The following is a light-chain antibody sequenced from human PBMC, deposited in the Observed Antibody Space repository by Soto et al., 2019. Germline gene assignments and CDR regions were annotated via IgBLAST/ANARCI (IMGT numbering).Light chain of an antibody. CDR2: EGN. Sequence: QSVLTQPASVSGSPGQSITISCTASSSHIGSSNLVSWYQHHSGKAPKLIIYEGNKRPSGVSNRFSGSKSGKTASLTISGLQAEDEGTYYCCSHAGSSPLYVFGTGTKLTVL. V-gene: IGLV2-23*01. CDR1: SSHIGSSNL. CDR3: CSHAGSSPLYV. J-gene: IGLJ1*01.